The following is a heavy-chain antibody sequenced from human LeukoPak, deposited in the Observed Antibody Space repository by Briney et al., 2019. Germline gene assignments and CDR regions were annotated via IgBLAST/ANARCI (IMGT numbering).Heavy chain of an antibody. CDR1: GYTLTELS. V-gene: IGHV1-24*01. Sequence: GASVKVSCKVSGYTLTELSMHWVRQAPGKGLEWMGGFDPEDGETIYAQKFQGRVTMTEDTSTDTAYMELSSLRSEDTAVYYCATDTPLNDDSSGWYDLWYWGQGTLVTVSS. CDR2: FDPEDGET. D-gene: IGHD6-19*01. CDR3: ATDTPLNDDSSGWYDLWY. J-gene: IGHJ4*02.